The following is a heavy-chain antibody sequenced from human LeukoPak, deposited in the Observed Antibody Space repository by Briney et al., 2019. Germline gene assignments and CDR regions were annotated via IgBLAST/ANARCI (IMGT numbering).Heavy chain of an antibody. D-gene: IGHD6-13*01. V-gene: IGHV1-69*13. Sequence: ASVKVSCKASGGTFISYAISWVRQAPGQGLEWMGGIIPIFGTANYAQKFQGRVTITADESTSTAYMELSSLRSEDTAVYYCARGGAAAGTDVYYYYGMDVWGQGTTVTVSS. J-gene: IGHJ6*02. CDR3: ARGGAAAGTDVYYYYGMDV. CDR1: GGTFISYA. CDR2: IIPIFGTA.